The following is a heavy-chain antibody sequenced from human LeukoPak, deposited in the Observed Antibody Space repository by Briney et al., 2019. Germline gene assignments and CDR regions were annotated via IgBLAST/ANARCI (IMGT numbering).Heavy chain of an antibody. CDR2: ISYDGSNK. CDR3: AKVRSRGAYGDYLNYFDY. Sequence: GRSLRLSCAASGFTFSSYGMHWVRQAPGKGLEWVAVISYDGSNKYYADSVKGRFPISRDNSKNTLYLQMNSLRAEDTAVYYCAKVRSRGAYGDYLNYFDYWGQGTLVTVSS. J-gene: IGHJ4*02. V-gene: IGHV3-30*18. CDR1: GFTFSSYG. D-gene: IGHD4-17*01.